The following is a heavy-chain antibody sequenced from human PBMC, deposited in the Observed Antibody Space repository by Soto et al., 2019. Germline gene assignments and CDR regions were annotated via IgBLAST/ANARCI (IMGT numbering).Heavy chain of an antibody. CDR2: ISSSSSYI. CDR1: GFTFSSYS. J-gene: IGHJ6*03. Sequence: GGSLRLSCAASGFTFSSYSMNWVRQAPGKGLEWVSSISSSSSYIYYADSVKGRFTISRDNAKNSLYLQMNSLRAEDTAVYYCARSEDSSSWYHNYYYYYMDVWGKGTTVTVSS. V-gene: IGHV3-21*01. D-gene: IGHD6-13*01. CDR3: ARSEDSSSWYHNYYYYYMDV.